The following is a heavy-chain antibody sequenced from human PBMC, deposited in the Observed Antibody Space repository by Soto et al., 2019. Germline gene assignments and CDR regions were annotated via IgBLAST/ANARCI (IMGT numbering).Heavy chain of an antibody. CDR3: TTDYWITRTSLSGYYYYGMDV. V-gene: IGHV3-15*01. D-gene: IGHD1-7*01. CDR2: INSKTDGGTT. J-gene: IGHJ6*02. Sequence: PGGPLRLSFAASGFTFSNAWMSWVRQAPGKGLEWVGRINSKTDGGTTDYAAPVKGRFTISRDDSKNTLYLQMNSLKTEDTAVYYGTTDYWITRTSLSGYYYYGMDVWGQGTTVTVSS. CDR1: GFTFSNAW.